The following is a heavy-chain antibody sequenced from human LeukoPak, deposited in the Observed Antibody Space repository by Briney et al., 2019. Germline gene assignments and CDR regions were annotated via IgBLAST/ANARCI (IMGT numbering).Heavy chain of an antibody. V-gene: IGHV3-21*01. CDR2: ISSSSSYI. J-gene: IGHJ6*04. CDR3: ASDMYSSPDPEMDV. CDR1: GFTFSSYS. D-gene: IGHD6-13*01. Sequence: GGSLRLSCAASGFTFSSYSMNWVRQAPGKGLEWVSSISSSSSYIYYADSVKGGFTISRDNAKNSLYLQMNSLRAEDTAVYSCASDMYSSPDPEMDVWGKGTTVTVSS.